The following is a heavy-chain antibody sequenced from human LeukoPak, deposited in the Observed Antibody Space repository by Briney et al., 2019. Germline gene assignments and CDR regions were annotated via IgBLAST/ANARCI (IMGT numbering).Heavy chain of an antibody. J-gene: IGHJ6*02. D-gene: IGHD2-2*01. CDR1: GFTFGDYA. CDR2: ISSSSSTI. CDR3: ARGPYCSSTSCPPPLYGMDV. V-gene: IGHV3-48*02. Sequence: PGRSLRLSCIASGFTFGDYAMDWVRQAPGKGLEWVSYISSSSSTIYYADSVKGRFTISRDNAKNSLYLQMNSLRDEDTAVYYCARGPYCSSTSCPPPLYGMDVWGQGTTVTVSS.